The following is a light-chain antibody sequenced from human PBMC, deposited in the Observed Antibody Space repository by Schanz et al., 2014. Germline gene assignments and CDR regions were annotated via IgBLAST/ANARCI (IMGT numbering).Light chain of an antibody. J-gene: IGKJ1*01. CDR3: QQYGSSPRT. CDR1: QSVHRNY. V-gene: IGKV3-20*01. Sequence: EIVLTQSPATLSLSPGERATLSCRASQSVHRNYLAWHQQKPGQAPRLLIYGASTRATGIPARFSGSGSGTEFTLTISSLQSEDFAVYYCQQYGSSPRTFGQGTKVEIK. CDR2: GAS.